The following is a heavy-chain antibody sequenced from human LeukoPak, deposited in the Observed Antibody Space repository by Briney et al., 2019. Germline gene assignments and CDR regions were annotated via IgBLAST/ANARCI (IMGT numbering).Heavy chain of an antibody. J-gene: IGHJ4*02. CDR2: IYHSGST. CDR1: GGSISSSNW. CDR3: ARLSLLWFGELFLFDY. Sequence: SETLSLTCAVSGGSISSSNWSSRVRQPPGKGLEWIGEIYHSGSTNYNPSLKSRVTISVDKSQNQFSLKLSSVTAADTAVYYCARLSLLWFGELFLFDYWGQGTLVTVSS. D-gene: IGHD3-10*01. V-gene: IGHV4-4*02.